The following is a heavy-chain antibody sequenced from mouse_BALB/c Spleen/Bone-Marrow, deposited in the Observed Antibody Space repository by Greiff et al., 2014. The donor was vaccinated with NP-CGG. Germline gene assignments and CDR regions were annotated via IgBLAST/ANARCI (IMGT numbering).Heavy chain of an antibody. CDR2: IYPGSGST. J-gene: IGHJ4*01. CDR1: GYTFTDYV. V-gene: IGHV1-81*01. D-gene: IGHD1-1*01. Sequence: QDQLQQSGPELVKPGASVKMSCKASGYTFTDYVISWVKQRTGQGLEWIGVIYPGSGSTYYNEKLKGKATLTADKSSNTAYMQLSSLTSEDSAVYFCARDYYGSSGAMDYWGQGTSVTVSS. CDR3: ARDYYGSSGAMDY.